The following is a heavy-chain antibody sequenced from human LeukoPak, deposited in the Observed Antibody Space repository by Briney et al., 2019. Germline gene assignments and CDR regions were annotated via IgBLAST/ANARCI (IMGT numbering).Heavy chain of an antibody. Sequence: PGGSLRLSCAAAGFTFSTCAMSWVRQAPGRGLEWVSALSRSGDSTYYADSVKGRVTISRDNSKNTLYLQMDSLRADDPAVYYCAKIVKAAPGLLDYWGQGTLVTVS. CDR3: AKIVKAAPGLLDY. CDR2: LSRSGDST. CDR1: GFTFSTCA. D-gene: IGHD6-13*01. V-gene: IGHV3-23*01. J-gene: IGHJ4*02.